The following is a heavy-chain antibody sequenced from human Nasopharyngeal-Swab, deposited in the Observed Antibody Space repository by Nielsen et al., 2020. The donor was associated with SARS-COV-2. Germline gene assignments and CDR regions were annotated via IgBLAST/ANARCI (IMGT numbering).Heavy chain of an antibody. D-gene: IGHD4-17*01. CDR2: IFSTCSPI. V-gene: IGHV3-23*03. Sequence: GSLEVFLSTFGFHFSSYGEGLVRQAPGKGPEWGSSIFSTCSPIYYADSVKGRFTISRDNSRNTLYLQMNSLRAEDTAVYYCAKMARTMTKYYFYYWGQGALVTVSS. J-gene: IGHJ4*02. CDR1: GFHFSSYG. CDR3: AKMARTMTKYYFYY.